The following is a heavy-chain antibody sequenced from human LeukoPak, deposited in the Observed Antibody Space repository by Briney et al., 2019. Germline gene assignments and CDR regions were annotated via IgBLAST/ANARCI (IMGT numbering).Heavy chain of an antibody. CDR2: IRYDGSNK. CDR1: GFTFSSYG. D-gene: IGHD2-8*01. J-gene: IGHJ6*03. V-gene: IGHV3-30*02. Sequence: GGSLRLSCAASGFTFSSYGMHWVRQAPGKGLEWVSFIRYDGSNKYYAHSVKGRFRISRDNSKNILYLQMNSLRAEDTAVYYCAKDRCSNGIGCYYYYMDVWGKGTTVTISS. CDR3: AKDRCSNGIGCYYYYMDV.